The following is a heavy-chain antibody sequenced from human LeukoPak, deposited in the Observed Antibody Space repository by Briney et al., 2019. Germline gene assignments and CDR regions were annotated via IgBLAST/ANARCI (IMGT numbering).Heavy chain of an antibody. V-gene: IGHV4-39*07. CDR2: IYYSGST. J-gene: IGHJ4*02. CDR1: GGSISSSSYY. Sequence: SETMSLTCTVSGGSISSSSYYWGWLRQPPGKGLEWIASIYYSGSTYYNPSLKSRVTISVDTSKNQFSLKLSSVTAADTAVYYCARALRYDYVWGSYRSYFDYWGQGTLVTVSS. CDR3: ARALRYDYVWGSYRSYFDY. D-gene: IGHD3-16*02.